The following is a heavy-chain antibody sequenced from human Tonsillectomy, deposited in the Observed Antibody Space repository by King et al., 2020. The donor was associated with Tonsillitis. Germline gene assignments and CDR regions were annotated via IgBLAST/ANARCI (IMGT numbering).Heavy chain of an antibody. D-gene: IGHD3-3*01. V-gene: IGHV3-30*04. J-gene: IGHJ4*02. CDR3: TRSRMAIFGVVTLGFYFDY. CDR2: ISYDGRNK. CDR1: GFTFSSYA. Sequence: VQLVESGGGVVQPGRSLRLSCSASGFTFSSYAMHWVRQAPGKGLEWVAVISYDGRNKYYADSVKGRFTISRDNSKNTLYMQMNSLRAEDSAVYLCTRSRMAIFGVVTLGFYFDYWGQGTLVTVSS.